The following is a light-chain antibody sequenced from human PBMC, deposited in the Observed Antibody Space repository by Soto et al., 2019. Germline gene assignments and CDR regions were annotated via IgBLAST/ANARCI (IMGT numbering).Light chain of an antibody. CDR1: QNVLYNSNSKNY. CDR2: WAS. CDR3: QQYYSTPLT. J-gene: IGKJ4*01. V-gene: IGKV4-1*01. Sequence: DIVMTQSPDSLAVSLGERATINCKSSQNVLYNSNSKNYLAWYQQKPGQPPKRLSYWASTRESGVPDRSSGCGSGTDFTLTISSLQAEDVAVYYCQQYYSTPLTFGQGTKVEIK.